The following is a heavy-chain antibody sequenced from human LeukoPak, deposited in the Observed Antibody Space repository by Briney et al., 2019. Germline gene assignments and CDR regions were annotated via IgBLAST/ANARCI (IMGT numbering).Heavy chain of an antibody. J-gene: IGHJ4*02. CDR1: GYTFTGYY. D-gene: IGHD6-13*01. Sequence: ASVKVSCKASGYTFTGYYTHWVRQAPGQGLEWMGWINPNSGGTNYAQKFQGRVTMTRDTSISTAYMELSRLRSDDTAVYYCARDESRAASAAEWGQGTLVTVSS. CDR2: INPNSGGT. CDR3: ARDESRAASAAE. V-gene: IGHV1-2*02.